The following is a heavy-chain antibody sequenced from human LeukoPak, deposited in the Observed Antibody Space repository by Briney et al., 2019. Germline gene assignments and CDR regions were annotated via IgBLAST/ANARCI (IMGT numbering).Heavy chain of an antibody. V-gene: IGHV3-23*01. CDR3: ARDRPADYGGNSGAFNC. CDR2: ISGSGGST. CDR1: GFTFSSYA. D-gene: IGHD4-23*01. Sequence: PGGSLRLSCAASGFTFSSYAMSWVRQAPGKGLEWVSAISGSGGSTYYADSVKGRFTISRDNSKNTLYLQMNSLRAEDTAVYYCARDRPADYGGNSGAFNCWGQGTLVTVSS. J-gene: IGHJ4*02.